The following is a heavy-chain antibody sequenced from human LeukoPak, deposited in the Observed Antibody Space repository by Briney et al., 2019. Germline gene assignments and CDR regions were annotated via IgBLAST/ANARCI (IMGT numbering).Heavy chain of an antibody. Sequence: GRSLRLSCAASGFTFSSYGMHWVRQAPGKGLEWVAVISYDGSNKYYADSVKGRFTISRDNSKNTLYLQMNSLRAEDTAVYYCAKDSTIVVVITFFDYWGQGTLVTVSS. CDR3: AKDSTIVVVITFFDY. D-gene: IGHD3-22*01. CDR2: ISYDGSNK. V-gene: IGHV3-30*18. J-gene: IGHJ4*02. CDR1: GFTFSSYG.